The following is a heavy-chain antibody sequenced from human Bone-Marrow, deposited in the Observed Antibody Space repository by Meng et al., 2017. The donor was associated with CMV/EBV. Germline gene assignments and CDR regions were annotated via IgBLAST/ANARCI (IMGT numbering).Heavy chain of an antibody. D-gene: IGHD2-21*01. CDR2: IANDGNNK. V-gene: IGHV3-30-3*01. CDR3: ARDPCGGDCFSFGVFAF. J-gene: IGHJ4*01. CDR1: RFTFTTFA. Sequence: GESLKISCVASRFTFTTFAMHWVRQAPGKGLEWVAIIANDGNNKYYADSVKGRFTISRDNSKNTLYLQMNSLRPEDTAVYYCARDPCGGDCFSFGVFAFWGPGKPVNVSS.